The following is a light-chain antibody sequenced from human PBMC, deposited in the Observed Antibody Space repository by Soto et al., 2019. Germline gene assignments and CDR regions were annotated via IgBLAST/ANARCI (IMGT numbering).Light chain of an antibody. Sequence: EIVLTQSPGTLSLSPGERATPSFSSSQSVSSNYLAWYPQKPGQAPRLLIYGASSRATGIPDRFSGSGSGTDFTLTISRLEPEDFAVYYCQQYGSSPVTFGQGTRLDIK. J-gene: IGKJ5*01. CDR1: QSVSSNY. CDR3: QQYGSSPVT. V-gene: IGKV3-20*01. CDR2: GAS.